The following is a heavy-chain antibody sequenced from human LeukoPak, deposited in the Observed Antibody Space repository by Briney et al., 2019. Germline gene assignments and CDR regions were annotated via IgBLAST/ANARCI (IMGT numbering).Heavy chain of an antibody. CDR1: GGSISSYY. Sequence: SETLSLTCTVSGGSISSYYWSWIRQPPGKGLEWIGYIYYSGSTNYNPSLKSRVTISVDTSKNQFSLKLSSVTAADTAVYYCARGFPSTVTTSDRVWDWFDPWGQGTLVSVSS. CDR2: IYYSGST. J-gene: IGHJ5*02. V-gene: IGHV4-59*12. CDR3: ARGFPSTVTTSDRVWDWFDP. D-gene: IGHD4-17*01.